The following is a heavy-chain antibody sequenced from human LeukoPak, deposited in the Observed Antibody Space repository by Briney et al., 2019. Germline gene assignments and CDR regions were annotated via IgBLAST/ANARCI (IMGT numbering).Heavy chain of an antibody. V-gene: IGHV3-23*01. CDR2: ISGSGGST. D-gene: IGHD7-27*01. CDR3: AKDTPNGED. J-gene: IGHJ4*02. CDR1: GFTLTSYA. Sequence: PRRCLRPSCAPSGFTLTSYAMSWVSQAPREGLEWVSAISGSGGSTYYADSVKGRFTISRDNSKNTLYLQMNSLRAEDTAVYYCAKDTPNGEDWGQGTLVTVSS.